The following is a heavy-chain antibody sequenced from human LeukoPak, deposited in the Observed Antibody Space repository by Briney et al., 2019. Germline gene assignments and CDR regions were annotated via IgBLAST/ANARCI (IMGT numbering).Heavy chain of an antibody. J-gene: IGHJ4*02. V-gene: IGHV3-23*01. Sequence: GGSLRLSCAASGFTFSNYAMSWVRQAPGKGLEWVSAITASGENTYYADSVKGRLTISRDNSKNTLYLQMSSLRAEDTAVYYCGEIQSGNKFDYWGRGTQVTVSS. CDR1: GFTFSNYA. D-gene: IGHD5-12*01. CDR3: GEIQSGNKFDY. CDR2: ITASGENT.